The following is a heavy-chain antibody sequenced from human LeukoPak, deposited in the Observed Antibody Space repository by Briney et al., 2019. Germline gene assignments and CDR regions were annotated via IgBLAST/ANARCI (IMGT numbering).Heavy chain of an antibody. Sequence: SETLSLTCTVSGGSISSGSYYWGWIRQPPGKGLEWIVTIYHSGNTYYNPSLKSRVTISVDTSKNQFSLKLSSVTAADTAVYYCARGRYGSGGYFFDYWGRGTLVTVSS. V-gene: IGHV4-39*07. CDR1: GGSISSGSYY. J-gene: IGHJ4*02. CDR3: ARGRYGSGGYFFDY. D-gene: IGHD3-10*01. CDR2: IYHSGNT.